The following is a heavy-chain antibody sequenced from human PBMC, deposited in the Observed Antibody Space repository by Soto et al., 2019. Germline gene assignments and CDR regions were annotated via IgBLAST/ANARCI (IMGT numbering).Heavy chain of an antibody. CDR3: ARETGDGPYDYYGMDV. CDR2: IIPILGIA. Sequence: SVKVSCKASGGTFSSYTISWVRQAPGQGLEWMGRIIPILGIANYAQKFQGRVTITADKSTSTAYMELSSLRSEDTAVYYCARETGDGPYDYYGMDVWGQGTTVTV. J-gene: IGHJ6*02. V-gene: IGHV1-69*02. D-gene: IGHD7-27*01. CDR1: GGTFSSYT.